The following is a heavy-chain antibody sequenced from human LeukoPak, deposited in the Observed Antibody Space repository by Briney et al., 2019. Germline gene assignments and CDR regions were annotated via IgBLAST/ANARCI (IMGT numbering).Heavy chain of an antibody. D-gene: IGHD3-10*01. CDR2: IIPIFGTT. J-gene: IGHJ6*03. V-gene: IGHV1-69*05. CDR1: GGTFSSYA. CDR3: ARGPRLYYYGSGSYPRDYYYYMDV. Sequence: SVKVSCKASGGTFSSYAISWVRQAPGQGLEWMGWIIPIFGTTNYAQKFEGRVTITTDESTSTAYMELSSLRSEDTAVYYCARGPRLYYYGSGSYPRDYYYYMDVWGKGTTVTVSS.